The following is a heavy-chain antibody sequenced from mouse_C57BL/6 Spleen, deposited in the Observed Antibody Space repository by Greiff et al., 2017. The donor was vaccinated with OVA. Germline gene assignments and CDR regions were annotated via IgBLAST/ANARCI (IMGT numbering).Heavy chain of an antibody. V-gene: IGHV1-64*01. J-gene: IGHJ2*01. Sequence: QVQLQQPGAELVKPGASVKLSCKASGYTFTSYWMHWVKQRPGQGLEWIGMIHPNSGSTNYNEKFKSKATLTVDKSSSTAYMQLSSLTSEDSAVYYCARSGDYYGLDDWGQGTTLTVSS. D-gene: IGHD1-1*01. CDR2: IHPNSGST. CDR3: ARSGDYYGLDD. CDR1: GYTFTSYW.